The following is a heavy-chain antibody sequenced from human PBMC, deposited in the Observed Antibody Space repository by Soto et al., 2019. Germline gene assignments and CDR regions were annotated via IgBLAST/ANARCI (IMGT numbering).Heavy chain of an antibody. V-gene: IGHV5-51*01. J-gene: IGHJ4*02. D-gene: IGHD4-4*01. CDR1: GYSFTSYW. Sequence: PGESLKISCKGSGYSFTSYWIGWVRQMPGKGLEWMGIIYPGDSDTRYSPSFQGQVTISADKSISTAYLQWSSLKASDTAMYYFAKHSKGQPSNPPLHYFEFWGQGTLVTVSS. CDR2: IYPGDSDT. CDR3: AKHSKGQPSNPPLHYFEF.